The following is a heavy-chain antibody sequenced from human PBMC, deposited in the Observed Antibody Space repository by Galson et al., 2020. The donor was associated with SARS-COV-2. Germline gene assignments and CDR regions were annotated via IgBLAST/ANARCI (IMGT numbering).Heavy chain of an antibody. CDR3: ARDTPNYGMDV. CDR2: VYYTGST. Sequence: SETLSLTCTVSGGSISGFYWSWVRQSPGKGPEWIGNVYYTGSTKNNPSLKSRVTISVDTSKNQFSLKLNSLTAADTAVYYCARDTPNYGMDVWGQGTTVTVSS. J-gene: IGHJ6*02. D-gene: IGHD2-15*01. CDR1: GGSISGFY. V-gene: IGHV4-59*08.